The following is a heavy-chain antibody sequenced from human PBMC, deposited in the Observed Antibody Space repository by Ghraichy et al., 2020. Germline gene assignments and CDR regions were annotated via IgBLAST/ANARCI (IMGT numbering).Heavy chain of an antibody. V-gene: IGHV4-34*01. D-gene: IGHD3-16*02. CDR2: INHSGST. CDR1: GGSFSGYY. CDR3: ARGFSLGYFDY. J-gene: IGHJ4*02. Sequence: TLSLTCAVYGGSFSGYYWSWIRQPPGKGLEWIGEINHSGSTNYNPSLKSRVTISVDTSKNQFSLKLSSVTAADTAVYYCARGFSLGYFDYWGQGTLVTVSS.